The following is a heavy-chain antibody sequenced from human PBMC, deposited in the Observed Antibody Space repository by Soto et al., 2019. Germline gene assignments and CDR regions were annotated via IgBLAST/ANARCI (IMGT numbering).Heavy chain of an antibody. V-gene: IGHV3-15*01. CDR3: ASGTGKSDFYS. D-gene: IGHD3-3*01. Sequence: PGGSLRLSCAASGFTFSDAWMSWVRQAPGKGLEWVGRIKSKAEAATRDFAAPVKGRFAISRDDSKNTVFLQMNSLKIEDSGVYYCASGTGKSDFYSWGLGILVTVSS. CDR2: IKSKAEAATR. J-gene: IGHJ4*02. CDR1: GFTFSDAW.